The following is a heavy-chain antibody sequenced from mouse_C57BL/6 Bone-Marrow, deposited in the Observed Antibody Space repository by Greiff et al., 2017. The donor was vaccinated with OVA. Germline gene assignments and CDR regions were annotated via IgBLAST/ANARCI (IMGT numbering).Heavy chain of an antibody. Sequence: QVQLKQSGPGLVQPSQSLSITCTVSGFSLTSYGVHWVRQSPGKGLEWLGVIWSGGSTDYNAAFISRLSISKDNSTSQVFFKMNSLQADDTAIDYCARNFPEDYWGQGTSVTVSS. CDR1: GFSLTSYG. CDR2: IWSGGST. V-gene: IGHV2-2*01. J-gene: IGHJ4*01. CDR3: ARNFPEDY.